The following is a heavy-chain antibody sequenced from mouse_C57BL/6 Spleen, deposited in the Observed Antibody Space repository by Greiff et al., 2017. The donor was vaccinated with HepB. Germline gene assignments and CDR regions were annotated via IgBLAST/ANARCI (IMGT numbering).Heavy chain of an antibody. V-gene: IGHV1-82*01. CDR1: GYAFSSSW. CDR2: IYPGDGDT. D-gene: IGHD2-12*01. CDR3: AREGYLLTRYFDV. Sequence: HVHVKQSGPELVKPGASVKISCKASGYAFSSSWMNWVKQRPGKGLEWIGRIYPGDGDTNYNGKFKGKATLTADKSSSTAYMQLSSLTSEDSAVYFCAREGYLLTRYFDVWGTGTTVTVSS. J-gene: IGHJ1*03.